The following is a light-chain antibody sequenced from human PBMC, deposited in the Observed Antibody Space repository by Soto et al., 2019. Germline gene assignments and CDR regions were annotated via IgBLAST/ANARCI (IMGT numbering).Light chain of an antibody. Sequence: QSALTQPRSVSGSPGQSVTISCTGTSSYVGVYNYVCWYQKHPGKAPKLMIHDVSKRPSGVPDRFSGSKSGNTASLTISGLQTEDEADYYCYSYAGTSWVFGGGTKVTVL. J-gene: IGLJ3*02. CDR1: SSYVGVYNY. V-gene: IGLV2-11*01. CDR2: DVS. CDR3: YSYAGTSWV.